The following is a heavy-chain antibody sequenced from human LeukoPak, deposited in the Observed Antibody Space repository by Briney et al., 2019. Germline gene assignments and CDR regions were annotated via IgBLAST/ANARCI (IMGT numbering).Heavy chain of an antibody. CDR2: ISGNGGST. V-gene: IGHV3-23*01. J-gene: IGHJ6*03. CDR1: GFTFNSYA. CDR3: AKDLRVIVVTYYMDV. Sequence: PGGSLRLSCAASGFTFNSYAMTWVRQAPGKGLEWVSSISGNGGSTYYTDSVKGRFTISRDNSKNTLYLQMNSLRADDTAAYYCAKDLRVIVVTYYMDVWGKGTTVTVSS. D-gene: IGHD2-2*01.